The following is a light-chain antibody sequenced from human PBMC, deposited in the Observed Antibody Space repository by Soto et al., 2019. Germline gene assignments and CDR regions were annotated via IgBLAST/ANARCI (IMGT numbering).Light chain of an antibody. V-gene: IGLV1-51*01. CDR3: GTWDSSLSANV. CDR1: SSNIGNRY. Sequence: QSVLTQPPSVSAAPGQKVTISCSGSSSNIGNRYISWYQHLPGTVPKLLIYDNNKRPSGIPDRFSGSKSGTSATLGITGLQTGDEADYYCGTWDSSLSANVFGSGTKVTVL. CDR2: DNN. J-gene: IGLJ6*01.